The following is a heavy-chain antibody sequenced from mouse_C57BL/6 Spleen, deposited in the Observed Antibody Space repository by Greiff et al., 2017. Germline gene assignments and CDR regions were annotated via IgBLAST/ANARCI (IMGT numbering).Heavy chain of an antibody. CDR2: ISYDGSN. Sequence: VQLQQSGPGLVKPSQSLSLTCSVTGYSITSGYYRNWIRQFPGNKLEWMGYISYDGSNNYNPSLKNRIYITRDTSKNQFFLMLNSVTTEDTATNYCASSYYSNYERYYWGQGTTLTVSS. D-gene: IGHD2-5*01. J-gene: IGHJ2*01. CDR3: ASSYYSNYERYY. V-gene: IGHV3-6*01. CDR1: GYSITSGYY.